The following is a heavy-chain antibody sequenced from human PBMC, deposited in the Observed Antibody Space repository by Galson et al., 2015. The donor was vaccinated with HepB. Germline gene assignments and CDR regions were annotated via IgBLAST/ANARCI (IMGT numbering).Heavy chain of an antibody. D-gene: IGHD6-13*01. CDR1: GLKFDDYA. J-gene: IGHJ1*01. V-gene: IGHV3-9*01. CDR3: DKGKGATASKGYFQQ. Sequence: SLRLSCAASGLKFDDYAMHWVRQAPGKGLEWVSGVSWNSGNIDHADSVKGRFTISRDNAKNSLYLQMNSLRTEDTALYYCDKGKGATASKGYFQQWGQGTLVTVSS. CDR2: VSWNSGNI.